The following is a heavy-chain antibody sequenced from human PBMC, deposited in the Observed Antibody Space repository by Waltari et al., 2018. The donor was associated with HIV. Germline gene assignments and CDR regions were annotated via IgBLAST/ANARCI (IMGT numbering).Heavy chain of an antibody. V-gene: IGHV4-34*01. D-gene: IGHD3-10*01. Sequence: QVQLQQWGAGLLKPSETLSLTCAVYGGSFSGYYWSWIRQSPEKGLEWIGEINHSGNTNYNPSLKSRVTISVDTSKNQFSLKLSSVTAADTAVYYCARGAGILLWFGEPTGDGAFDIWGHGTAVTVSS. CDR2: INHSGNT. CDR3: ARGAGILLWFGEPTGDGAFDI. J-gene: IGHJ3*02. CDR1: GGSFSGYY.